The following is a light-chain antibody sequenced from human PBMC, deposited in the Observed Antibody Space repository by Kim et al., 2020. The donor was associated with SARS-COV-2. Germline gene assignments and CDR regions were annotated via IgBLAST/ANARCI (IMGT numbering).Light chain of an antibody. V-gene: IGLV5-45*02. J-gene: IGLJ2*01. Sequence: QPVLTQPSSLSASPGASASLTCTLRSGINVGTYNIYWYQQKPGSPPQYLLRYKSDSDKQQGSGVPSRFSGSKDASANAGILLISGLQSEDEADYYCMIWHSNTSAVFGGGTQLTVL. CDR2: YKSDSDK. CDR3: MIWHSNTSAV. CDR1: SGINVGTYN.